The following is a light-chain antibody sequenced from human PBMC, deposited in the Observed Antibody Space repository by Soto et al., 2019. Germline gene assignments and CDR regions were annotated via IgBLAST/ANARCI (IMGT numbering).Light chain of an antibody. CDR2: GAS. J-gene: IGKJ1*01. CDR1: QSVSSH. V-gene: IGKV3-15*01. Sequence: EIVMTQSPATLSVSPGERATLSCRASQSVSSHLACYKQKPGQAPRLLINGASTRATGIPARFSGSGSGTEFTLTISSLQSEDFAVYYCQQYNNWPPTFGQGTKVDIK. CDR3: QQYNNWPPT.